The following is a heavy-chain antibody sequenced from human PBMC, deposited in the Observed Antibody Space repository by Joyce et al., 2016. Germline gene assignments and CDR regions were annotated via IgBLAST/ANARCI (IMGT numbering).Heavy chain of an antibody. V-gene: IGHV3-33*01. CDR1: GFTFSGYG. D-gene: IGHD6-19*01. Sequence: QVQLVESGGGVVQPGRSLRLSCVASGFTFSGYGMHWGRQAPGKVLEWVSVIWYDGSSEDYVDSVKGRFTISRDNSKNTVYLQMSRLRVEDTAVYYCATTYSSGWGFDPWGQGTLVTVSS. J-gene: IGHJ5*02. CDR2: IWYDGSSE. CDR3: ATTYSSGWGFDP.